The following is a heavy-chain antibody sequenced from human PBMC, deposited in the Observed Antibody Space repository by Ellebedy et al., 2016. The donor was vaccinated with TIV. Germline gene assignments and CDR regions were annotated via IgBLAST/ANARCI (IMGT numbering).Heavy chain of an antibody. J-gene: IGHJ5*02. CDR3: ARDPALPRGRFDP. Sequence: MPSETLSLTCTVSGGSISHSDYYWDWIRQPPGKGLEWIGSIYYSGSTYYNPSLKSRVTISVDTSKNQFSLTLSSVTAADTAVYYCARDPALPRGRFDPWGQGTLVTVSS. CDR1: GGSISHSDYY. CDR2: IYYSGST. V-gene: IGHV4-39*07.